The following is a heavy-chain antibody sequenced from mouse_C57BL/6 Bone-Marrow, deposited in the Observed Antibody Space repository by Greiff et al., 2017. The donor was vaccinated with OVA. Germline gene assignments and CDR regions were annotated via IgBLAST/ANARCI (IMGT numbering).Heavy chain of an antibody. CDR1: GYTFTSYW. V-gene: IGHV1-59*01. CDR3: ARWEFWFAY. D-gene: IGHD4-1*01. CDR2: IDPSDSYT. Sequence: QVQLQQPGAELVRPGTSVKLSCKASGYTFTSYWMHWVKQRPGQGLEWIGVIDPSDSYTNYNQKFKGKATLTVDTSSSTAYMQLSSLTSEDSAVYYCARWEFWFAYWGQGTLVTVSA. J-gene: IGHJ3*01.